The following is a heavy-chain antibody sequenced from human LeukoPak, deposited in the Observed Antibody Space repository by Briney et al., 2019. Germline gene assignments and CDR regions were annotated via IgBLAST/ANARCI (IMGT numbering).Heavy chain of an antibody. V-gene: IGHV1-24*01. CDR3: ATAALRYCSGGSCYRGDY. Sequence: ASVRVSCKVSGYTLTELSMHWVRQAPGKGLEWMGGFDPEDGETIYAQKFQGRVTMTEDTSTDTAYMELSSLRSEDTAVYYCATAALRYCSGGSCYRGDYWGQGTLVTVSS. J-gene: IGHJ4*02. CDR1: GYTLTELS. CDR2: FDPEDGET. D-gene: IGHD2-15*01.